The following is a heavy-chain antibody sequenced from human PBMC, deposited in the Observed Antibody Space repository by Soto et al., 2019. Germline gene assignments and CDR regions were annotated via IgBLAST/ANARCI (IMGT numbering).Heavy chain of an antibody. CDR1: GFTFGSYA. CDR2: ISGNGANT. Sequence: EVQLLESGGGLVQPGGSLRLSCAASGFTFGSYAMGWVRQAPGKGLEWVSTISGNGANTYYADSVRGRFTISRDNSKNTLFLQMNSLRAEDTTVYYCAKGIPITGADPFDYWGQGTLVTVSS. D-gene: IGHD2-21*01. V-gene: IGHV3-23*01. CDR3: AKGIPITGADPFDY. J-gene: IGHJ4*02.